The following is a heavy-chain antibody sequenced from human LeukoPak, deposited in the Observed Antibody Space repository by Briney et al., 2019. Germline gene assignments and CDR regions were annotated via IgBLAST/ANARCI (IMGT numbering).Heavy chain of an antibody. Sequence: PGGSLRLSWAASGFTFSSYAMSWVRQAPGKGLEWVSAISGSGGSTYYADSVKGRFTISRDNSKNTLYLQMNSLRAEDTAVYYCAKVPSMVRGVAFDYWGQGTLVTVSS. CDR2: ISGSGGST. CDR1: GFTFSSYA. CDR3: AKVPSMVRGVAFDY. D-gene: IGHD3-10*01. J-gene: IGHJ4*02. V-gene: IGHV3-23*01.